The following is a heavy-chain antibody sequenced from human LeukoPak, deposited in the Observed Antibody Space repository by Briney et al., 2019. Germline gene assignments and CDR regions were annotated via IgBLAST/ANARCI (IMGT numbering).Heavy chain of an antibody. CDR2: ITGSTYSTYI. D-gene: IGHD2-15*01. CDR3: ARDPRGLCSGGSCTGDI. V-gene: IGHV3-21*01. CDR1: GFTFSSYS. J-gene: IGHJ3*02. Sequence: KPGGSLRLSCAASGFTFSSYSMDWVRQAPGKGLEWVASITGSTYSTYIYYADSVKGRFTISRDNAKNSLYLQMNSLRAEDTAVYYCARDPRGLCSGGSCTGDIWGQGTMVTVSS.